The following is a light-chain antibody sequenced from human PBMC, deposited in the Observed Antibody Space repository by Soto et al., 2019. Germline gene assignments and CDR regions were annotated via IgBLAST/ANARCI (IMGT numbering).Light chain of an antibody. CDR3: QQYYNWQPR. J-gene: IGKJ1*01. V-gene: IGKV3-15*01. CDR1: QSVSSSY. Sequence: EIVLTQSPGTLSLSPGERGTLSCRASQSVSSSYLAWYQQRPGQAPRLLIYAASTRATGVPSRFSGSGSGTEFIFTISSLQSEDNALYYCQQYYNWQPRFGQGTKVDIK. CDR2: AAS.